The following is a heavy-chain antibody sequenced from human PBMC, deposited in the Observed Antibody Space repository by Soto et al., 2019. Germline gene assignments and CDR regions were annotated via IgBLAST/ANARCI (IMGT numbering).Heavy chain of an antibody. D-gene: IGHD3-3*01. CDR3: NHYDFWSGLDY. CDR2: IKQDGSEK. Sequence: PWGSLRLSCAASGFTFSTYAMSWVRQAPGKGLEWVANIKQDGSEKYYVDSVKGRFTISRDNAKNSLYLQMNSLRAEDTAVYYCNHYDFWSGLDYWGQGTLVTVSS. CDR1: GFTFSTYA. V-gene: IGHV3-7*03. J-gene: IGHJ4*02.